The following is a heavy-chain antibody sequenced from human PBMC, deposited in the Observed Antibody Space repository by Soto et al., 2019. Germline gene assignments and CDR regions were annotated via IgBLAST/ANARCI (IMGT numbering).Heavy chain of an antibody. Sequence: PGESLKISCKGSGYSFTSYWIGWVRQMPGKGLEWMGRIDPSDSYTNYSPSFQGHVTISADKSISTAYLQWSSLKASDTAMYYCARRAIPAVMGYYYGMDVWGQGTTVTVSS. J-gene: IGHJ6*02. CDR1: GYSFTSYW. D-gene: IGHD2-2*01. CDR2: IDPSDSYT. V-gene: IGHV5-10-1*01. CDR3: ARRAIPAVMGYYYGMDV.